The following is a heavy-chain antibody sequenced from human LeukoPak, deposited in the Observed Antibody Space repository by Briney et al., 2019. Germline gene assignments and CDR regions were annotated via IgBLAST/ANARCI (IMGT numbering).Heavy chain of an antibody. CDR2: IYHSGST. Sequence: PSQTLSLTCTVSGGSISSGGYYWSWIRQPPGKGLEWIGYIYHSGSTYYNPSLKSRVTISVDTSKNQFSLKLSSVTAADTAVYYCAREEDSSGYYFFDYWGQGTLVTVSS. J-gene: IGHJ4*02. D-gene: IGHD3-22*01. CDR3: AREEDSSGYYFFDY. CDR1: GGSISSGGYY. V-gene: IGHV4-30-2*01.